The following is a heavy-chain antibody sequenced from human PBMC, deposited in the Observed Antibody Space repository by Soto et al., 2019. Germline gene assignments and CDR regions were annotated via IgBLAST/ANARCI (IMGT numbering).Heavy chain of an antibody. CDR3: ARWSYLGY. Sequence: HPWGSLRLSCAASGFSFGSYALSWVRQAPGKGLEWVSTISGSDGKTFYADSVKGRFSISRDTSQNSLYLQMNSLSADDTAIYYCARWSYLGYWGQGTRVTVFS. CDR2: ISGSDGKT. J-gene: IGHJ4*02. V-gene: IGHV3-23*01. CDR1: GFSFGSYA. D-gene: IGHD3-10*01.